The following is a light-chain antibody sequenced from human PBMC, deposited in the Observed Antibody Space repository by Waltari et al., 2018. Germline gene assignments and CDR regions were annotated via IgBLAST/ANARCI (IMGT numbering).Light chain of an antibody. Sequence: QSALTQPASVSASPGPSSTIACTGTSSNVAGYNYVSWYQQHPGQAPKLMIYEVSNRPSGVSNRFAGSKSGNTASLTISGLQAEDEADYYCSSYTSSSTRVFGGGTKLTVL. V-gene: IGLV2-14*01. CDR1: SSNVAGYNY. CDR2: EVS. CDR3: SSYTSSSTRV. J-gene: IGLJ3*02.